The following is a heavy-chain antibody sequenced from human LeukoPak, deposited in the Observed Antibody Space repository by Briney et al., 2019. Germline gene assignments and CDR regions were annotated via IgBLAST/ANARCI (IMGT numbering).Heavy chain of an antibody. CDR2: IYYGGST. D-gene: IGHD3-10*01. CDR3: ARRGPSGRSLDY. J-gene: IGHJ4*02. Sequence: SETQSLTCTVSGGSISSSPYYWGWIRQPPGKGLEWIGNIYYGGSTYYNPSLKTRVTISVDTSKNQFSLKLSSVTAADTAVYYCARRGPSGRSLDYWGQGTLVTVSS. CDR1: GGSISSSPYY. V-gene: IGHV4-39*01.